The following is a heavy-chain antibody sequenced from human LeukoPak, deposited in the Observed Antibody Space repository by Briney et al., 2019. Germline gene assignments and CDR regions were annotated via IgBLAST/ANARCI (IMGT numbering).Heavy chain of an antibody. J-gene: IGHJ4*02. D-gene: IGHD4-17*01. CDR1: GGSISSYY. CDR2: IYYGGST. V-gene: IGHV4-59*01. CDR3: ARDHGDYPKYFDY. Sequence: SETLSLTCTVSGGSISSYYWSWIRQPPGKGLEWIGYIYYGGSTNYNPSLTSRVTISVDTSKNQFSLKLSSVTAADTAVYYCARDHGDYPKYFDYWGQGTLVTVSS.